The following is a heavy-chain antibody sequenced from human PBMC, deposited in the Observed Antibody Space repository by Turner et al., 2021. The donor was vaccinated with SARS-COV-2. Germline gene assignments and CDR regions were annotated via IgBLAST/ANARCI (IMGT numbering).Heavy chain of an antibody. J-gene: IGHJ4*02. CDR3: ARGGAVYSSLPGVDFDF. CDR1: GFSFSRYG. CDR2: IYYDGSSK. Sequence: QVHLVESGGGVVQPGRSLRLSCTASGFSFSRYGMHGVRQAPGKGLEWVAVIYYDGSSKHYGDSLKGRFIISRDNSNNTLYLQMNNLRADDTAVYYCARGGAVYSSLPGVDFDFWGQGIPVTVSS. V-gene: IGHV3-33*01. D-gene: IGHD6-6*01.